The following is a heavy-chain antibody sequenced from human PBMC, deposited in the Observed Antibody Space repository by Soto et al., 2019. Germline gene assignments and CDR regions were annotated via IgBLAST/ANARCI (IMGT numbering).Heavy chain of an antibody. D-gene: IGHD6-13*01. CDR3: AKAVRWDSSWSNAFDI. CDR1: GFTFDDYA. V-gene: IGHV3-9*01. J-gene: IGHJ3*02. Sequence: GGSLRLSCAASGFTFDDYAMHWVRQAPGKGLEWVSGISWNSGSIGYADSVKGRFTISRDNAKNSLYLQMNSLRAEDTALYYCAKAVRWDSSWSNAFDIWGQGTMVTVSS. CDR2: ISWNSGSI.